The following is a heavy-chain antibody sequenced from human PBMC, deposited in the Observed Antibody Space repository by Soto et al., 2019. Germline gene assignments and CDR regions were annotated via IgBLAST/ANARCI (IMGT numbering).Heavy chain of an antibody. CDR2: IYPDDSDT. V-gene: IGHV5-51*01. J-gene: IGHJ4*02. Sequence: WESLKISCQASGYSFSNFWIAWVRQMPGEGLEWLGIIYPDDSDTRYSPSFLGQVTISADKSIKTTYLQWSSLKASDTAIYFCASSVLVTSTMNYFDLWGQATLVTVSS. CDR3: ASSVLVTSTMNYFDL. CDR1: GYSFSNFW. D-gene: IGHD2-8*02.